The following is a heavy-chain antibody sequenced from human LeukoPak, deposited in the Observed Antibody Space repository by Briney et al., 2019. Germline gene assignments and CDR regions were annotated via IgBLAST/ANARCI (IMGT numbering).Heavy chain of an antibody. J-gene: IGHJ6*02. CDR3: AKSGSWYGYYYGMDV. D-gene: IGHD6-13*01. V-gene: IGHV3-23*01. CDR2: ISGSGGST. Sequence: GGSLRLSCAASGFTVSSNYMSWVRQAPGKGLEWVSAISGSGGSTYYADSVKGRFTISRDNSKNTLYLQMNSLRAEDTAVYYCAKSGSWYGYYYGMDVWGQGTTVTVSS. CDR1: GFTVSSNY.